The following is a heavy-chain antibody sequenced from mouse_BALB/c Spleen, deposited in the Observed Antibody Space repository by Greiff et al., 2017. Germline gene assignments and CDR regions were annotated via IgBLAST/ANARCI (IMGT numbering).Heavy chain of an antibody. D-gene: IGHD4-1*01. CDR3: ARGNWDGDFDY. V-gene: IGHV1-26*01. Sequence: VHVKQSGPELVKPGASVKISCKTSGYTFTEYSMHWVKQSHGKSLEWIGGINPNNGGTSYNQKFKGKATLTVDKSSSTAYMELRSLTSEASAVYYCARGNWDGDFDYWGKGTTLTVSS. CDR1: GYTFTEYS. CDR2: INPNNGGT. J-gene: IGHJ2*01.